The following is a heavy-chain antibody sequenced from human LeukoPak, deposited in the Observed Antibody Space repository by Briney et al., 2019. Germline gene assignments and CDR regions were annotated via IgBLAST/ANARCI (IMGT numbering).Heavy chain of an antibody. J-gene: IGHJ4*02. CDR3: TTEGHQEESSGSDY. V-gene: IGHV3-15*07. Sequence: GGSLRLSCAVSSFTFTYAWMGWVRQAPGKGPEWVGRIRPKIEGGTADYAAPVKGRFTMSRDDSKNMVYLQMNSLKTEDTAVYYCTTEGHQEESSGSDYWGQGTLVTVSS. D-gene: IGHD3-10*01. CDR2: IRPKIEGGTA. CDR1: SFTFTYAW.